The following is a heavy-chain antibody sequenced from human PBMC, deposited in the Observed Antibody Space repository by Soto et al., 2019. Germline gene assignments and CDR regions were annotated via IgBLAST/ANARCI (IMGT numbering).Heavy chain of an antibody. V-gene: IGHV4-59*08. J-gene: IGHJ6*02. CDR3: AMGYYGMDV. CDR2: IYYDGST. Sequence: PSETLSLTCTVSGGSISSYYWSWIRQPPGKGLEWIGYIYYDGSTYYNPSLKSRVTISVDTSKNQFCLKLSSVTAADTAVYYCAMGYYGMDVWGQGTTVTVS. CDR1: GGSISSYY.